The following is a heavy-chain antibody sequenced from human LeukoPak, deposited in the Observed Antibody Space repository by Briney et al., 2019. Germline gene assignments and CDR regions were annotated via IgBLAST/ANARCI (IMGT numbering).Heavy chain of an antibody. CDR3: ARGRSSGYYDAFDF. J-gene: IGHJ3*01. CDR1: GGSISSYY. Sequence: SETLSLTCTVSGGSISSYYWSWIRQPPGKGLEWIGYIYYSGFTNYNPSLKSRLTISVDTSKNQFSLKLSSVTAADTAVYYCARGRSSGYYDAFDFWGQGTMLTVSS. D-gene: IGHD3-22*01. CDR2: IYYSGFT. V-gene: IGHV4-59*01.